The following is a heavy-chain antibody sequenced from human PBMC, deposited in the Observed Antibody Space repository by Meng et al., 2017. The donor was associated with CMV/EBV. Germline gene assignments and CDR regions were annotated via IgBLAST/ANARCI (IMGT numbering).Heavy chain of an antibody. J-gene: IGHJ4*02. D-gene: IGHD3-16*01. Sequence: LSCAASGFNFSSYAMHWVRQAPGKGLEWVAVISYDGSNKYYADSVKGRFTISRDNSKNTLYLQMNSLRAEDTAVYYCARDGASFDYWGQGTLVTVSS. CDR1: GFNFSSYA. CDR3: ARDGASFDY. CDR2: ISYDGSNK. V-gene: IGHV3-30-3*01.